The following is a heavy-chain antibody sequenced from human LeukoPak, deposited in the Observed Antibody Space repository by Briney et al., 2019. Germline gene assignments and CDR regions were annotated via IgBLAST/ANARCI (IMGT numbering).Heavy chain of an antibody. V-gene: IGHV4-59*08. CDR3: ARLTFTYDSSGYRRFAFDI. CDR2: IYYSGST. J-gene: IGHJ3*02. Sequence: SETLSLTGTVSGGSISSYYWSWIRKPPGKGLGWIGYIYYSGSTNYNPSLKSRVTISVDTSKNQFSLKLSSVTAADTAVYYCARLTFTYDSSGYRRFAFDIWGQGTMVTVSS. CDR1: GGSISSYY. D-gene: IGHD3-22*01.